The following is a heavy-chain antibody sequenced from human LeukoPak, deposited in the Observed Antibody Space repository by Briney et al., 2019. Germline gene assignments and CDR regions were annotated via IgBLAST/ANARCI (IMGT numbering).Heavy chain of an antibody. CDR2: INPSGGST. D-gene: IGHD6-13*01. CDR3: ARDLVMYSSSSEYYYYYYMDV. Sequence: ASVKVSCKASGYTFTSYYMHWVRQAPGQGLEWMGIINPSGGSTSYAQKFQGRVTMTRDTSTTTVYMELSSLRSEDTAVYYCARDLVMYSSSSEYYYYYYMDVWGKGTTVTVSS. CDR1: GYTFTSYY. V-gene: IGHV1-46*01. J-gene: IGHJ6*03.